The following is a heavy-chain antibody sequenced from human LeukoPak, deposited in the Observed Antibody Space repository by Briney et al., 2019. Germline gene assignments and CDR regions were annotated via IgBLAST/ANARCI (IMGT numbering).Heavy chain of an antibody. CDR3: ARQQLSQLYYFDN. V-gene: IGHV4-59*01. Sequence: SETLSLTCTVTGGSISSYYWSWIRQPPGKGLEWIGYIYYTGSTNYNPSLKSRVTISVNTSKNQFSLKLSSVTAADTAVYYCARQQLSQLYYFDNWGQGTLVTVSS. D-gene: IGHD6-13*01. CDR2: IYYTGST. J-gene: IGHJ4*02. CDR1: GGSISSYY.